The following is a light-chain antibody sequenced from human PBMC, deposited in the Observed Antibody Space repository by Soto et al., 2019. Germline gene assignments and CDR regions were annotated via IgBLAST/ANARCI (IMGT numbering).Light chain of an antibody. CDR2: GAT. CDR3: QHFGNSLWT. CDR1: QSVASRN. V-gene: IGKV3-20*01. J-gene: IGKJ1*01. Sequence: QSPGTLSLSPGERATLSCRASQSVASRNLAWYQQKSGQAPRLLIYGATSRAIHTPDRFSGSGSGTDFTLTISGLEPEDFAVYYCQHFGNSLWTFGQGTKVDIK.